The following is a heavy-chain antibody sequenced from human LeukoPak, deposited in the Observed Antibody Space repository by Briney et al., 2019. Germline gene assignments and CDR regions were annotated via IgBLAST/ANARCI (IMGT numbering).Heavy chain of an antibody. Sequence: GGSLRLSCAASGFTFGPFWMHWVRQAPGKGLLWVSRMTTDGSTTTYADSVKGRFSISRDNAKNTLYLQMNSLRAEDTAVYYCARQDGYNWGAFDIWGQGTMVTVSS. CDR3: ARQDGYNWGAFDI. CDR1: GFTFGPFW. CDR2: MTTDGSTT. J-gene: IGHJ3*02. V-gene: IGHV3-74*03. D-gene: IGHD5-24*01.